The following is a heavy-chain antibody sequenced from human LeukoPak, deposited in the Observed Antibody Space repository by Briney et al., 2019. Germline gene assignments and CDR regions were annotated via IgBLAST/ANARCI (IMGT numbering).Heavy chain of an antibody. CDR2: INHSGST. V-gene: IGHV4-34*01. Sequence: SETLSLTCAVYGGSFSGYYWSWIRQPPGKGLEWIGEINHSGSTNYNPSLKSRVTISVDTSKNQFSLKLSSVTAADRAVYYCARGRSAYDSSGYYYGNWGQGTLVTVSS. D-gene: IGHD3-22*01. J-gene: IGHJ4*02. CDR3: ARGRSAYDSSGYYYGN. CDR1: GGSFSGYY.